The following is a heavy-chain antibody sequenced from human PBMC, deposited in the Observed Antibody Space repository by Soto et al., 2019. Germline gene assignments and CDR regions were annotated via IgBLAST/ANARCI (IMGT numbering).Heavy chain of an antibody. CDR1: GGSISSGGYY. Sequence: SETLSLTCTVSGGSISSGGYYWSWIRQHPGKGLEWIGYIYYSGSTYYNPSLKSRVTISVDTSKNQFSLKLSSVTAADTAVYYCARDRRRDGYYFDYWGQGTLVTVSS. J-gene: IGHJ4*02. CDR2: IYYSGST. V-gene: IGHV4-31*03. D-gene: IGHD5-12*01. CDR3: ARDRRRDGYYFDY.